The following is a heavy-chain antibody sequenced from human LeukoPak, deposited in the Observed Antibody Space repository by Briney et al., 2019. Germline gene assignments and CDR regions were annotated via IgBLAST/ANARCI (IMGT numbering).Heavy chain of an antibody. V-gene: IGHV3-21*01. Sequence: GGSLRLSCAASGFCFRTYTMNWIRQAPGKGLEWVSSISTSSTYIYYTDSVKGRITISRNNAKHFLHLQMNVPRAENTAVYYCAADEGYSYGTNYYYYGMVVWGQGTTVTVSS. CDR3: AADEGYSYGTNYYYYGMVV. CDR2: ISTSSTYI. D-gene: IGHD3-10*01. CDR1: GFCFRTYT. J-gene: IGHJ6*02.